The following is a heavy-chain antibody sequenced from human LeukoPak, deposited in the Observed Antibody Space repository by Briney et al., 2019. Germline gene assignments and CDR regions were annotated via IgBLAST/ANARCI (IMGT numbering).Heavy chain of an antibody. CDR1: VFSVSSNY. CDR3: AKERQEGATPFGY. J-gene: IGHJ4*02. D-gene: IGHD1-26*01. CDR2: ISSSGSTI. Sequence: GSLRLSCADSVFSVSSNYLNWVRQAPGKGLEWVSYISSSGSTIYYADSVKGRFTVSRDNSKDTLYLQMNSLRGEDTAVYYFAKERQEGATPFGYWGQGSLGTGPS. V-gene: IGHV3-48*01.